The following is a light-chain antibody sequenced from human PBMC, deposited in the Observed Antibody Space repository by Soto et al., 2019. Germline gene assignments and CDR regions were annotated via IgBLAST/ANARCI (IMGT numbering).Light chain of an antibody. CDR2: GAS. J-gene: IGKJ1*01. CDR1: KSVSSSY. Sequence: EIVLTQSPGTLSLSPGERATLSCRARKSVSSSYLAWYQQKPGQAPRLLIYGASSRATGIPDRFSGSGSGTDFTLTISRLEPEDFAVYYCQRYGSSPQTFGQGTKVEIK. V-gene: IGKV3-20*01. CDR3: QRYGSSPQT.